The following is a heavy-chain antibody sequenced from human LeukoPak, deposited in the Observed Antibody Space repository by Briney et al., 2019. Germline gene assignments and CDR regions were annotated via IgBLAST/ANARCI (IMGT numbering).Heavy chain of an antibody. Sequence: ASVKVSCKASGYTFTSYYIHWVRQAPGQGLEWMGKINPSGGSTSYAQKFQGRVTMARDTSTSTVYMELSSLRSEDTAVYYCARFIFGYYFDSWGQGTLVTVSS. CDR2: INPSGGST. CDR1: GYTFTSYY. CDR3: ARFIFGYYFDS. J-gene: IGHJ4*02. D-gene: IGHD3-10*02. V-gene: IGHV1-46*01.